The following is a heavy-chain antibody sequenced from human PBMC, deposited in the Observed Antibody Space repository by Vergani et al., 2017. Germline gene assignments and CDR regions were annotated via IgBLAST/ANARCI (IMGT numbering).Heavy chain of an antibody. Sequence: EVQLVESGGGLVKPGGSLRLSCAASGFTFSSYSMNWVRQAPGKGLEWVSSISSSSSYIYYADSVKGRFTISRDNAKNSLYLQMNSLRAEDTAVYYCAISPYDYVWGSYRFGAFDIWGQGTMVTVSS. CDR1: GFTFSSYS. CDR2: ISSSSSYI. J-gene: IGHJ3*02. CDR3: AISPYDYVWGSYRFGAFDI. V-gene: IGHV3-21*01. D-gene: IGHD3-16*02.